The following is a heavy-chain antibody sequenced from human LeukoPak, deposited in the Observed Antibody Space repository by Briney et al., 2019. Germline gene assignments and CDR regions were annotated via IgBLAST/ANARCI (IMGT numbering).Heavy chain of an antibody. V-gene: IGHV4-4*07. Sequence: PSETLSLTCTVSGGSISSYYWSWIRQPAGKGLEWIGRIYTSGSTNYNPSLKSRVTMSVDTSKNQFSLKLSSVTAADTALYYCARDPTYYYDSSGYVRDWFDPWGQGTLVTVSS. J-gene: IGHJ5*02. CDR1: GGSISSYY. CDR3: ARDPTYYYDSSGYVRDWFDP. D-gene: IGHD3-22*01. CDR2: IYTSGST.